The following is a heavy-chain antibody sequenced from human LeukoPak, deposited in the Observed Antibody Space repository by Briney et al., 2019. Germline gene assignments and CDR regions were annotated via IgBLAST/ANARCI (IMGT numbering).Heavy chain of an antibody. D-gene: IGHD3-22*01. V-gene: IGHV1-18*01. J-gene: IGHJ4*02. Sequence: ASVKVSCKASGYTFTNYGISWVRQAPGQGLGWMGWISGYNGNTKYAQKVQGRVTMTTDTSTSTAYMDLGSVRSDDTAVYYCARTYYYDTSGYYQFDYWGQGTLVTVSS. CDR2: ISGYNGNT. CDR3: ARTYYYDTSGYYQFDY. CDR1: GYTFTNYG.